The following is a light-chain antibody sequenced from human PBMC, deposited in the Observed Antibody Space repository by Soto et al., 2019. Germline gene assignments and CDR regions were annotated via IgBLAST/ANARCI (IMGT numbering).Light chain of an antibody. V-gene: IGKV1-5*01. CDR1: QSISSW. Sequence: DIQMTQSPSTISESXGDRVTITXXASQSISSWLAWYQQKPGKAPKLLIYDASSLESGVPSRFSGSGSGTEFTLTISSLQPEDFATYYCQQSYSTPYTFGQGTRLEIK. CDR2: DAS. J-gene: IGKJ5*01. CDR3: QQSYSTPYT.